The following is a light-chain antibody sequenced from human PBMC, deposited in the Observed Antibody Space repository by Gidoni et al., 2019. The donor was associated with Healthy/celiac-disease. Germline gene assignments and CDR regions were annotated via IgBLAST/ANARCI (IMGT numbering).Light chain of an antibody. Sequence: AIQLTQSPSSLSASVGDRVTITCRASQGISSALAWYQQKPGKAPKLLIYDASSLESGVPSRFSGSGSGTDFTLTISSLQPEDFATYYCQQFNSYPLLTFXPXTKVDIK. V-gene: IGKV1-13*02. CDR2: DAS. CDR1: QGISSA. CDR3: QQFNSYPLLT. J-gene: IGKJ3*01.